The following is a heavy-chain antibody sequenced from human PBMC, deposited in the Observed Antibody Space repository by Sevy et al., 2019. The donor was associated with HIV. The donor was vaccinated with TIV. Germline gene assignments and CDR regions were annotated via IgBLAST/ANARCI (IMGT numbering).Heavy chain of an antibody. Sequence: GGSLRLSCAASGFIFSSYVMSWVRQAPGKGLEWVSSISGSGGYTYYADSVKGRFTISRDKSNNMLYLQMNSLRAEDRAIYDCEAITTGGRDYWGQGTLVTVSS. CDR3: EAITTGGRDY. D-gene: IGHD1-1*01. V-gene: IGHV3-23*01. CDR2: ISGSGGYT. J-gene: IGHJ4*02. CDR1: GFIFSSYV.